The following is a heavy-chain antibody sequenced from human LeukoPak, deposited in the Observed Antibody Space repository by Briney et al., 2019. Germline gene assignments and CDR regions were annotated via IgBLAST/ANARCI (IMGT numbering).Heavy chain of an antibody. CDR3: AREADAFDI. Sequence: GGSLRLSCAASGFTFRNYVMHWVRQAPGKGLEWVAGISQDESNKYYADSVKGRFTISRDNSKNTLFLQMNSLSIEDTAVYYWAREADAFDIWSRGPMVTVSS. J-gene: IGHJ3*02. V-gene: IGHV3-30*03. CDR2: ISQDESNK. CDR1: GFTFRNYV.